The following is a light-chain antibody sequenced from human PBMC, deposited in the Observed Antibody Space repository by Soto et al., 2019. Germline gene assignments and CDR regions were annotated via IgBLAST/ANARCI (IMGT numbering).Light chain of an antibody. CDR3: SSYTTSNTRQIV. V-gene: IGLV2-14*03. CDR1: SSNDGGYNY. CDR2: DVS. Sequence: ALTQPASVTGSPGQSITISCTGTSSNDGGYNYVSWYQHHPGKAPKLMIFDVSNRPSGVSNRFSGSKSGNTASLTISGLQPEDEADYYCSSYTTSNTRQIVFGTGTKVTVL. J-gene: IGLJ1*01.